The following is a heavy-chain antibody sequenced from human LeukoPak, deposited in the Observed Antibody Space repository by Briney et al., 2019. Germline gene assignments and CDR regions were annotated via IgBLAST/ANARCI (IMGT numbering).Heavy chain of an antibody. CDR2: IYDGGST. D-gene: IGHD3-22*01. Sequence: GGSLRLSCAASGFTVSSNPMSWVRQAPGKGLEWVSVIYDGGSTYHTDSVKGRFSISRDNSKNTVYLQMNSLRAEDTAVYYCARALKYDSDSANEYYEYFHHWGQGTLVTVSS. J-gene: IGHJ1*01. CDR1: GFTVSSNP. CDR3: ARALKYDSDSANEYYEYFHH. V-gene: IGHV3-66*01.